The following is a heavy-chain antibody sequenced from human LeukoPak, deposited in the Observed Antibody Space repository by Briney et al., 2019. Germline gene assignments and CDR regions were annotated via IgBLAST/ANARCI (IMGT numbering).Heavy chain of an antibody. J-gene: IGHJ4*02. D-gene: IGHD6-19*01. CDR3: ATQGPIAVAGTLGY. V-gene: IGHV3-21*01. Sequence: GGSLRLSCAASGFTFSSYNTNWVRQAPGKGLEWVSSISSSSSYIYYADSVKGRLTISRDNAKNSLYLQMNSLRAEDTAVYYCATQGPIAVAGTLGYWGQGTLVTVSS. CDR1: GFTFSSYN. CDR2: ISSSSSYI.